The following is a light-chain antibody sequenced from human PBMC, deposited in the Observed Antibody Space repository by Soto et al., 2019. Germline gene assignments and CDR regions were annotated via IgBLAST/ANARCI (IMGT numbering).Light chain of an antibody. Sequence: EIVLPQSPATLPLSPGERATLSCRPSQSVSSYLAWYQQKPGQAPRLLIYDASNRATGIPARFSGSGSGTDFTLTISSLEPEDFAVYYCQQRSNWPITFGQGTRWRL. CDR3: QQRSNWPIT. J-gene: IGKJ5*01. CDR2: DAS. V-gene: IGKV3-11*01. CDR1: QSVSSY.